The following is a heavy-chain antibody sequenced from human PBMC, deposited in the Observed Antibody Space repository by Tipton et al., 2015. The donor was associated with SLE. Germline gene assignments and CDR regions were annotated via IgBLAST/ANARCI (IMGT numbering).Heavy chain of an antibody. V-gene: IGHV4-39*01. J-gene: IGHJ6*03. CDR3: ARTSTYYDFWSGSYYYYYYMDV. CDR2: IYYSGST. D-gene: IGHD3-3*01. Sequence: LRLSCTVSGGSISSSSYYWGWIRQPPGKGLVWIGSIYYSGSTYYNPSLKSRVTISVDTSKNQFSLKLSSVTAADTAVYYCARTSTYYDFWSGSYYYYYYMDVWGKGTTVTVSS. CDR1: GGSISSSSYY.